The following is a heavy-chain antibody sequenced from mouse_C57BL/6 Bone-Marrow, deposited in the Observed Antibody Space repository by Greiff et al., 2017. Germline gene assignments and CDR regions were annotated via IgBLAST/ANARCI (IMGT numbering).Heavy chain of an antibody. D-gene: IGHD4-1*01. Sequence: DVKLVESGGGLVQSGRSLRLSCATSGFTFSDFYMEWVRQAPGKGLEWIAASRNKANDYTTEYSASVKGRFIVSRDTSQSILYLQMNALRAEDTAIYYCARDATGTPFAYWGQGTLVTVSA. CDR2: SRNKANDYTT. J-gene: IGHJ3*01. V-gene: IGHV7-1*01. CDR3: ARDATGTPFAY. CDR1: GFTFSDFY.